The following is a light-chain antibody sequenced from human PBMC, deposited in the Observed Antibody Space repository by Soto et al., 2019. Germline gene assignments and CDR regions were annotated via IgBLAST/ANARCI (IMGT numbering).Light chain of an antibody. Sequence: EIVLTQSPGTLSLSPGERATLSCRASQSVSSSYLAWYQQKPGQAPRLLIYGASSRATGIPDRLSGSGSGTDFTLTISRLEPEDFAVYYCQQCGSSPLTFGGGTKVDIK. J-gene: IGKJ4*01. CDR1: QSVSSSY. CDR2: GAS. V-gene: IGKV3-20*01. CDR3: QQCGSSPLT.